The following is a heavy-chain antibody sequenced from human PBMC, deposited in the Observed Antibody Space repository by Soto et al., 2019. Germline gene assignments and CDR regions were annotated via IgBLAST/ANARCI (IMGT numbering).Heavy chain of an antibody. CDR1: GFTFSSYG. CDR2: ISGSGGST. Sequence: SGGSLRLSCAASGFTFSSYGMHWVRQAPGKGLEWVSAISGSGGSTCYADSVKGRFTISRDNSKNTLYLQMNSLRAEGTAVYYCAKEKTVTTSPFDYWGQGTLVTVSS. V-gene: IGHV3-23*01. D-gene: IGHD4-17*01. J-gene: IGHJ4*02. CDR3: AKEKTVTTSPFDY.